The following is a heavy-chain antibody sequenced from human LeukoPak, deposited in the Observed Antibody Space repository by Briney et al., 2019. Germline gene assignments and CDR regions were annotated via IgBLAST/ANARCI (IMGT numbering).Heavy chain of an antibody. J-gene: IGHJ4*02. V-gene: IGHV4-34*01. CDR3: ARALKDDMTTVTPNAFDY. CDR2: INHSGST. Sequence: SETLSLTCAVYGGSFSGYYWSWIRQPPGKGLEWIGEINHSGSTNYNPSLKSRVTISVDTSKNQFSLKLSSVTAADTAVYYCARALKDDMTTVTPNAFDYWGQGTLVTVSS. D-gene: IGHD4-17*01. CDR1: GGSFSGYY.